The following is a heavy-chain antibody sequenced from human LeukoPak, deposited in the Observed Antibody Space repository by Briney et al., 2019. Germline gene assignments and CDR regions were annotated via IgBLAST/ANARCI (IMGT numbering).Heavy chain of an antibody. J-gene: IGHJ4*02. D-gene: IGHD4-17*01. Sequence: SVKVSCKASGGTFSSYATSWVRQAPGQGLEWMGGIIPIFGTANYAQKFQGRVTITADESTSTAYMELSSLRSEDTAVYYCARADYGVLYYFDYWGQGTLVTVSS. V-gene: IGHV1-69*13. CDR2: IIPIFGTA. CDR1: GGTFSSYA. CDR3: ARADYGVLYYFDY.